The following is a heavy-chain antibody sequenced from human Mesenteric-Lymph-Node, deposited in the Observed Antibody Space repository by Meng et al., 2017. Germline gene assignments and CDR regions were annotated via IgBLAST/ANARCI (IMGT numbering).Heavy chain of an antibody. D-gene: IGHD2-15*01. CDR1: TGSITSYY. CDR3: AREAQYCSGGSCYLTWYFDL. J-gene: IGHJ2*01. V-gene: IGHV4-59*01. CDR2: IYYSGHT. Sequence: SETLSLTCVVDTGSITSYYWTWIRQPPGKGLEWIGSIYYSGHTNYNPSLKSRVTMSVDMSKNQFSLELSSVTAADTAVYFCAREAQYCSGGSCYLTWYFDLWGRGTRVTVSS.